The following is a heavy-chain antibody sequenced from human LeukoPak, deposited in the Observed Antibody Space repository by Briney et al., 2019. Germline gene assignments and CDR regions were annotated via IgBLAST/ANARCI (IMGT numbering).Heavy chain of an antibody. CDR3: ARSPRGSSSRYWYFDL. V-gene: IGHV1-46*01. D-gene: IGHD2-15*01. CDR1: GYTFTSYY. CDR2: ISPSGGST. J-gene: IGHJ2*01. Sequence: GASVKVSCKASGYTFTSYYMHWVRQAPGQGLEWMGIISPSGGSTSYAQKFQGRVTMTRDTSTSTVYMELSSLRSEDTAVYYCARSPRGSSSRYWYFDLWGCGTLVTVSS.